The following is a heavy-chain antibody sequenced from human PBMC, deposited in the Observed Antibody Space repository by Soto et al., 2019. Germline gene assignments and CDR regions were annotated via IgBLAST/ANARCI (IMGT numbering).Heavy chain of an antibody. D-gene: IGHD2-21*02. Sequence: QVQLIQSGPEMMQPGASVRVSCKASGYTALSYAFHWVRQAPGQGPEWLGWINACVDGTIYSQRFQGRVRITRDTTANTVYLEVNSLTSEDTAVYYCAREVQGVTAFDYWGQGTLVTVSS. CDR3: AREVQGVTAFDY. CDR2: INACVDGT. V-gene: IGHV1-3*01. CDR1: GYTALSYA. J-gene: IGHJ4*02.